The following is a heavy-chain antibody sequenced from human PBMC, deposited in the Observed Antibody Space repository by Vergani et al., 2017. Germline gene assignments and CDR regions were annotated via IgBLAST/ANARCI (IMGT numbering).Heavy chain of an antibody. CDR3: ARVAIYDSSGYYYPLDYFDY. D-gene: IGHD3-22*01. V-gene: IGHV1-69*13. J-gene: IGHJ4*02. Sequence: QGQLAQSGAEVKKPGSSVKVSCKASGGTFSSNSISWVRQAPGQGLEWMGRIIPIFGTANYAQKFQGRVTITADESTSTAYMELSSLRSEDTAVYYCARVAIYDSSGYYYPLDYFDYWGQGTLVTVSS. CDR1: GGTFSSNS. CDR2: IIPIFGTA.